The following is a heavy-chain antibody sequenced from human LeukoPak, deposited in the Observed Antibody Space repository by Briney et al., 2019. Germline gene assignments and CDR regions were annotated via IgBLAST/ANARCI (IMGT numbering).Heavy chain of an antibody. J-gene: IGHJ4*02. Sequence: ASVKVSCKTSGYTFTDYGISWVRQAPGQGLEWMGWISVYNVNTNYAQKFQGRVTMTRDTSTNTVYMEVSSLTSDDTAVYFCARDEIFGVGTHFDYWGQGTLVIVSS. CDR1: GYTFTDYG. V-gene: IGHV1-18*01. CDR2: ISVYNVNT. CDR3: ARDEIFGVGTHFDY. D-gene: IGHD3-3*01.